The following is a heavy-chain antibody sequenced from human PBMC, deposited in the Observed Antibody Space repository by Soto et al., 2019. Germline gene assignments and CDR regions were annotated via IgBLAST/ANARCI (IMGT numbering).Heavy chain of an antibody. CDR1: GGSISSYY. Sequence: PSETLSLTCTVSGGSISSYYWSWIRQPPGKGLEWIGYIYYSGSTNYNPSLKSRVTISVDTSKNQFSLKLSSVTAADTAVYYCARSRAVAGNFDYWGQGTLVTVSS. J-gene: IGHJ4*02. CDR2: IYYSGST. V-gene: IGHV4-59*08. D-gene: IGHD6-19*01. CDR3: ARSRAVAGNFDY.